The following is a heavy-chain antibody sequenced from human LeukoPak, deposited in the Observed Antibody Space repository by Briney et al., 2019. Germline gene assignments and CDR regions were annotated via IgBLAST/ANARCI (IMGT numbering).Heavy chain of an antibody. CDR1: GFTFSSNW. CDR3: ARESRGYDILTGKYHRGYYSYYMDV. Sequence: PGGSLRLSCAASGFTFSSNWMSWVRQVPGKGLEWVANINLDVSERYYVDSVKGRFTISRDNAKNSLYLQMNSLRAEDTAVYYCARESRGYDILTGKYHRGYYSYYMDVWGKGTTVTISS. CDR2: INLDVSER. V-gene: IGHV3-7*01. D-gene: IGHD3-9*01. J-gene: IGHJ6*03.